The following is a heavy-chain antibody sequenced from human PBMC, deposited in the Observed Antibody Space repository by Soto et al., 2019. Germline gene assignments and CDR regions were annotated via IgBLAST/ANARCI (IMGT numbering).Heavy chain of an antibody. CDR3: ATTATLYYGMDV. J-gene: IGHJ6*02. D-gene: IGHD1-1*01. V-gene: IGHV5-51*01. Sequence: GVCLNISCKCSVYSFTSCWIGWVRQMPGKGLEWMGIIYPGDSDTRYSPSFQGQVTISADKSISTAYLQWSSLKASDTAMYYCATTATLYYGMDVWAQGTTVTVSS. CDR1: VYSFTSCW. CDR2: IYPGDSDT.